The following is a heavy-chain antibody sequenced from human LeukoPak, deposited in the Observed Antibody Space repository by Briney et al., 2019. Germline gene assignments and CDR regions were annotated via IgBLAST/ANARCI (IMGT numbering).Heavy chain of an antibody. D-gene: IGHD3-22*01. Sequence: GGSLRLSCAASGFTFSSYCMSWVRQAPGKGLEWVANIKQDGSEKYYVDSVKGRFTIPRDNAKNSLYLQMNSLRAEDTAVYYCARAYYYDSSGYGFDYWGQGTLVTVSS. J-gene: IGHJ4*02. CDR2: IKQDGSEK. CDR1: GFTFSSYC. V-gene: IGHV3-7*04. CDR3: ARAYYYDSSGYGFDY.